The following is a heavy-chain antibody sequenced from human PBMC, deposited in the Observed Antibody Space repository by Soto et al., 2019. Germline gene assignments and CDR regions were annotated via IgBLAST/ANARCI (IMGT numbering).Heavy chain of an antibody. CDR3: AKNCGGDCYTNFDF. V-gene: IGHV3-23*01. J-gene: IGHJ4*02. Sequence: GGSLRHSCAASGLTFSSYAMSWVRQTTGMGLEWVSAIGGSGGTTYYADSVKGRFTISRDNSKNTLYLQMNSLRAEDTAVYYCAKNCGGDCYTNFDFWGQGTLVTVSS. D-gene: IGHD2-21*02. CDR2: IGGSGGTT. CDR1: GLTFSSYA.